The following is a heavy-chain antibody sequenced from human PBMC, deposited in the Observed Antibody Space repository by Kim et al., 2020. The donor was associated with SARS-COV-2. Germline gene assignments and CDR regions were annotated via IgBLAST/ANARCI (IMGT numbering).Heavy chain of an antibody. CDR3: ARGSELMYYYDSSLYYYYGMDV. J-gene: IGHJ6*02. D-gene: IGHD3-22*01. Sequence: SETLSLTCTVSGGSISSYYWSWIRQPPGKGLEWIGYIYYSGSTNYNPSLKSRVTISVDTSKNQFSLKLSSVTAADTAVYYCARGSELMYYYDSSLYYYYGMDVWGQGTTVTVSS. CDR1: GGSISSYY. CDR2: IYYSGST. V-gene: IGHV4-59*13.